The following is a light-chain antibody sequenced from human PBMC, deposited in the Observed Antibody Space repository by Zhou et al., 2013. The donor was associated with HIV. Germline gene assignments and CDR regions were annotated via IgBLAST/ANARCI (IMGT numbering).Light chain of an antibody. CDR2: DNT. CDR3: QSYDSSLSGWV. J-gene: IGLJ3*02. V-gene: IGLV1-40*01. Sequence: QSVMTQPPSVSGAPGQRVTISCTGSSSNIGANFDVHWYRQVPGTAPKFLIYDNTNRASGVPDRFSASKSGTSASLAITGLQAEDEADYYCQSYDSSLSGWVFGGGTRLTVL. CDR1: SSNIGANFD.